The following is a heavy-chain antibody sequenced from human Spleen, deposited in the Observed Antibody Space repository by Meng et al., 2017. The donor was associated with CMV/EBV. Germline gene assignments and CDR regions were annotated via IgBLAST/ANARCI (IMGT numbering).Heavy chain of an antibody. V-gene: IGHV4-59*01. J-gene: IGHJ3*02. D-gene: IGHD2-2*01. CDR2: TYYNGNT. Sequence: SETLSLTCTVSGGSINNYYWNWLRQPPGKGLEWIGYTYYNGNTNYNPSLKSRVTISVDTSKNQFSLRLTSVTAADTAVYYCSRGMRYCSGTSCYLLDAFHIWGQGTMVTVSS. CDR1: GGSINNYY. CDR3: SRGMRYCSGTSCYLLDAFHI.